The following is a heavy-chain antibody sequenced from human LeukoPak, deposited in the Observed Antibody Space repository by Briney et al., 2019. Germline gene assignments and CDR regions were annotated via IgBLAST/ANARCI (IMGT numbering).Heavy chain of an antibody. CDR2: ISSSSSYI. V-gene: IGHV3-21*01. CDR1: GFTFSSSS. Sequence: GGSLRLSCAASGFTFSSSSMNWVRQAPGKGLEWVSSISSSSSYIYFADSVKGRFIISRDNAKSSVYLQMNSLRAEDTAAYYCARALASGSSAFDYWGQGTLVTVSS. J-gene: IGHJ4*02. D-gene: IGHD1-26*01. CDR3: ARALASGSSAFDY.